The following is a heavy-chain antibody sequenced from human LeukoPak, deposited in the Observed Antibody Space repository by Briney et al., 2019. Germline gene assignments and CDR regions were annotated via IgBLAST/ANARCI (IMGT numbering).Heavy chain of an antibody. D-gene: IGHD1-26*01. J-gene: IGHJ4*02. Sequence: PETLSLTCTVSGGSISSYYWSWIRQPPGKGLEWIGYIYYSGSTNYNPSLKSRVTISADTSKNQFSLKLSSVTAADTAVYYCARSVGATTPFDYWGQGTLVTVSS. CDR2: IYYSGST. CDR1: GGSISSYY. V-gene: IGHV4-59*01. CDR3: ARSVGATTPFDY.